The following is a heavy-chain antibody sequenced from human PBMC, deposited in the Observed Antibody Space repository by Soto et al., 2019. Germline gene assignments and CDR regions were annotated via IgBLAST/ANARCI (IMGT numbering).Heavy chain of an antibody. CDR2: ISAYNGNT. CDR3: ARGGYCSSTSCYPTGGYYYYYGMDV. Sequence: ASVKVSCKASGYTFTSYCISWVRQAPGQGLEWMGWISAYNGNTNYAQKLQGRVTMTTDTSTSTAYMELRSLRSDDTAVYYCARGGYCSSTSCYPTGGYYYYYGMDVWGQGTTVTVSS. CDR1: GYTFTSYC. V-gene: IGHV1-18*01. J-gene: IGHJ6*02. D-gene: IGHD2-2*01.